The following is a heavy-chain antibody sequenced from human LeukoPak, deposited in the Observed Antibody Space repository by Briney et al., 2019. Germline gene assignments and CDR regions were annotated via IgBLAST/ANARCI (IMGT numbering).Heavy chain of an antibody. V-gene: IGHV1-46*01. CDR2: INPSGGST. Sequence: ASVKVSCKASGYTFTSYYMHWVRQAPGQGLEWMGIINPSGGSTSYAQKFQGRVTMTRDMSTSTVYMELGSLRSEDTAVYYCARDGALGDDFWSGYYTSYYYYMDVWGKGTTVTVSS. J-gene: IGHJ6*03. D-gene: IGHD3-3*01. CDR3: ARDGALGDDFWSGYYTSYYYYMDV. CDR1: GYTFTSYY.